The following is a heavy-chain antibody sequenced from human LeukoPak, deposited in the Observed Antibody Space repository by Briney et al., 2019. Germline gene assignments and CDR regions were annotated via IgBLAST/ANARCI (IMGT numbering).Heavy chain of an antibody. CDR1: GFTFNNYG. J-gene: IGHJ4*02. D-gene: IGHD1-26*01. CDR3: AKYVGARYFDY. Sequence: GGSLRLSCAASGFTFNNYGMSWVRQAPGKGLEWVSGLSGSGGSTYYADSVKGRFTISRDNPKNTMYLQMTSLRAEDTAVYYCAKYVGARYFDYWGQGTLVIVSS. V-gene: IGHV3-23*01. CDR2: LSGSGGST.